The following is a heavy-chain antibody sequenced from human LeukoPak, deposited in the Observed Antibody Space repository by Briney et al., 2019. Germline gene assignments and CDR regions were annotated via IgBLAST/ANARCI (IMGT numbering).Heavy chain of an antibody. CDR2: INHSGST. Sequence: SETLSLTCAVYGGSFSGYYWSWIRQPPGKGLEWIGEINHSGSTNYSPSLKSRVTISVDTSKNQFSLKLSSVTAADTAVYYCARDSGPNYDYVWGSYRYSWFDPWGQGTLVTVSS. CDR1: GGSFSGYY. D-gene: IGHD3-16*02. V-gene: IGHV4-34*01. CDR3: ARDSGPNYDYVWGSYRYSWFDP. J-gene: IGHJ5*02.